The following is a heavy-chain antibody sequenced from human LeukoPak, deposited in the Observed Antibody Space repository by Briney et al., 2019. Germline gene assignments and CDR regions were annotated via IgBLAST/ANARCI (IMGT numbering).Heavy chain of an antibody. V-gene: IGHV4-39*01. J-gene: IGHJ4*02. CDR1: GGSISSNSYY. D-gene: IGHD3-22*01. CDR3: ASPGARGYDSSGYYPFDY. CDR2: IYYSGST. Sequence: PSETLSLTCTVSGGSISSNSYYWGWIRQPPGKGLEWIGSIYYSGSTYYNPSLKSRVTISVDTSKNQFSLKLSSVTAADTAVYYCASPGARGYDSSGYYPFDYWGQGTLVTVSS.